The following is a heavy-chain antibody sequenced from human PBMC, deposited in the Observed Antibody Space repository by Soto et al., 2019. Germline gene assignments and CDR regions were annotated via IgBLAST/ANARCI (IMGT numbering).Heavy chain of an antibody. V-gene: IGHV1-2*02. J-gene: IGHJ4*02. D-gene: IGHD1-1*01. CDR3: AREPATAKPEGVDI. Sequence: QVQLVQSGAEVRKPGASVKVSCKASGYTFSDYYIHWVRQAPGQGLEWMGWINPNSGGTKYAPKFQGGVTMTRDTSITTASMEWSRLRSGDTAVYYCAREPATAKPEGVDIWGQGTLVTVSS. CDR2: INPNSGGT. CDR1: GYTFSDYY.